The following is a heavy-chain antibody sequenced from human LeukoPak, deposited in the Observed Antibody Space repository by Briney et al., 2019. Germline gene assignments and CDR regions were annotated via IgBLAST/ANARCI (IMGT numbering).Heavy chain of an antibody. CDR2: ISYDGSNK. J-gene: IGHJ4*02. V-gene: IGHV3-30-3*01. CDR3: ARDNLGYSYAFDY. CDR1: GFTFSSYA. Sequence: GGSLRLSCAASGFTFSSYAMHWAGEAPGKGLEGLAVISYDGSNKYYADSVKGRFTISRDNSKNTLYLQMNSLRAEDTAVYYCARDNLGYSYAFDYWGQGTLVTVSS. D-gene: IGHD5-18*01.